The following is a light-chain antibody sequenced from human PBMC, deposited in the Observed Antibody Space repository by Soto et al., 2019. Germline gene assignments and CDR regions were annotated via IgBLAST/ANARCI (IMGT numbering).Light chain of an antibody. CDR2: GAS. J-gene: IGKJ4*01. Sequence: EIVLTQSPDTLSLSPGERATLSCRTSEPIRNTYVAWYQQQPGQAPWLLIYGASSRAIGIPDRFSGSGSGTDFTLTISRLEPEDFALYYCQQYADSPLTFGGGTKVDIK. CDR1: EPIRNTY. CDR3: QQYADSPLT. V-gene: IGKV3-20*01.